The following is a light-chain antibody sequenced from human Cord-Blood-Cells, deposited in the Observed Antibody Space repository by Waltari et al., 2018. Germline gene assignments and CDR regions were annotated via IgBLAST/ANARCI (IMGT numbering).Light chain of an antibody. J-gene: IGLJ3*02. CDR1: SSDVGSYNP. Sequence: QSALTQPASVSGSPGQSITISCPGTSSDVGSYNPVSWYQQHPGKAPKLMIYEGSKRPSGVSNRFSGSESGNTASLTISGLQAEDEADYYCCSYAGSWVFGGGTKLTVL. V-gene: IGLV2-23*01. CDR2: EGS. CDR3: CSYAGSWV.